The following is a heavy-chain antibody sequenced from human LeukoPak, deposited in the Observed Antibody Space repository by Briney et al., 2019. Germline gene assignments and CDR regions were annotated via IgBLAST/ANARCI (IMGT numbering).Heavy chain of an antibody. Sequence: SETLSLTCTVSGGSISTYYWSWIRQPPGKGLEWIGYIYHSGSIKYNPSLKSRVTISVDTSKNQFSLKLSSVTAADTAVYYCARGYSSGWPSTYWYFDLWGRGTLVTVSS. V-gene: IGHV4-59*01. CDR1: GGSISTYY. CDR2: IYHSGSI. D-gene: IGHD6-19*01. J-gene: IGHJ2*01. CDR3: ARGYSSGWPSTYWYFDL.